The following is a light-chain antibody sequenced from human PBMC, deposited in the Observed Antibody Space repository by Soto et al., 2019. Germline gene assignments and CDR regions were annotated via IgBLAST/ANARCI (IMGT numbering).Light chain of an antibody. CDR2: GAS. CDR3: QQYGSAPPST. CDR1: QSVSSSY. Sequence: IVLTQSPGTLSLSPGERATLSCRASQSVSSSYLAWYQQKPGQAPRLLIYGASIRATGIPDRFSGSGSGTDFTLTISRLEPEDFAVYYCQQYGSAPPSTFGQGNKLEIK. V-gene: IGKV3-20*01. J-gene: IGKJ2*01.